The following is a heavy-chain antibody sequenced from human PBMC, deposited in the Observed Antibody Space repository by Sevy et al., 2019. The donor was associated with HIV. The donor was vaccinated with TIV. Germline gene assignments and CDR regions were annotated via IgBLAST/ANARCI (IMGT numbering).Heavy chain of an antibody. V-gene: IGHV3-23*01. Sequence: GGSLRLSCAASGFTFSSYAMSWVRQAPGKGLEWVSAISGSGGSTYYADSVKGRFTISRDNSKNTLYLQMNSLRAEDTAVYYCAKDLTYSSSWYSYFDYWGQGTLVTVSS. CDR2: ISGSGGST. CDR3: AKDLTYSSSWYSYFDY. D-gene: IGHD6-13*01. CDR1: GFTFSSYA. J-gene: IGHJ4*02.